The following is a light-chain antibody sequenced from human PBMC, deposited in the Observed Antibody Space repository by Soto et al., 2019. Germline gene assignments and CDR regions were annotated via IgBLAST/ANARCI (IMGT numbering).Light chain of an antibody. CDR2: TTS. J-gene: IGKJ1*01. CDR1: QRISPW. Sequence: GARVTITCRASQRISPWLAWYQQRPGKAPKVLMYTTSTLQAGVPSRFSGSGYGTEFNLTISSLQPDDFATYYCQQYKTYSRTFGQGTKVEI. V-gene: IGKV1-5*03. CDR3: QQYKTYSRT.